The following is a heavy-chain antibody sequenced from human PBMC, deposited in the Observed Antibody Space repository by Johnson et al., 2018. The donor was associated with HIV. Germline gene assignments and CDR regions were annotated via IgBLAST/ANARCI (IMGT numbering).Heavy chain of an antibody. Sequence: QVQLVESGGGVVQPGGSLRLTCKASGFSFSNYAIHWVRQAPGKGLEWVTFIQFDGSHKYSADSVKGRFTITRDNSRDTLFLEMNSLRVEDTAVYYCAKDRLFGFRNDAFDIWGQGTMVTVSS. D-gene: IGHD3-16*01. CDR3: AKDRLFGFRNDAFDI. CDR1: GFSFSNYA. CDR2: IQFDGSHK. V-gene: IGHV3-30*02. J-gene: IGHJ3*02.